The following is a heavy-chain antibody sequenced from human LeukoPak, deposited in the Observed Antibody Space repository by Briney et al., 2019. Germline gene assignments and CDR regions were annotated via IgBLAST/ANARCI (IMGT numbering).Heavy chain of an antibody. Sequence: GGSLRLSCAASGFTFDYYGMSWVRQAQGKGLEWVSGINWNGGSTGYADSVKGRFTISRDNAKNSLYLQMNSPRAEDTALYYCARGTGGSYFDYWGQGTLVTVSS. CDR3: ARGTGGSYFDY. CDR1: GFTFDYYG. D-gene: IGHD2-8*02. V-gene: IGHV3-20*04. J-gene: IGHJ4*02. CDR2: INWNGGST.